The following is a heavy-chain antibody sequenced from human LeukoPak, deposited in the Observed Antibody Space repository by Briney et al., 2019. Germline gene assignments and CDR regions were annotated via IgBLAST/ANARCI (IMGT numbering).Heavy chain of an antibody. CDR3: ARGGWYYFEY. J-gene: IGHJ4*02. CDR2: ISRASESI. CDR1: GFNFNTYS. V-gene: IGHV3-21*01. Sequence: PGGSLRLSCEASGFNFNTYSMAWVRQAPGKGLEWVSIISRASESIFYADSVKGRFTISRDNAKNSLYLQMSSLRAEDTAVYYCARGGWYYFEYWGQGVLVTVSS.